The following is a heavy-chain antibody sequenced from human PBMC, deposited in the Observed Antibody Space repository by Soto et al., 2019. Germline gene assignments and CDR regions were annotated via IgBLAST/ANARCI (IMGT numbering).Heavy chain of an antibody. CDR1: GGSISSSSYY. J-gene: IGHJ6*02. CDR2: IYYSGST. V-gene: IGHV4-39*01. D-gene: IGHD2-2*01. CDR3: ASGKVVPAAYGSYYYYYYGMDV. Sequence: SETLSLTCTVSGGSISSSSYYWGWIRQPPGKGLEWIGSIYYSGSTYYNPSLKSRVTISVDTSKNQFSLKLSSVTAADTAVYYCASGKVVPAAYGSYYYYYYGMDVWGHGTTVTVSS.